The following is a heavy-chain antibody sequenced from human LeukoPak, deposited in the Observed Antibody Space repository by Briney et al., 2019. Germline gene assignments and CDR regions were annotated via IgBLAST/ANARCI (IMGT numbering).Heavy chain of an antibody. D-gene: IGHD3-3*01. V-gene: IGHV3-48*04. CDR2: ICSARGSI. Sequence: GGALRLSCVASGFTFSSYIMNWVRQAPGRGREWVSYICSARGSIYFADSVKGGVTISRDNAKNSLFLQMNSLRAEDTAVYYCAKDLGREVGEVITYDFDYWGQGTLVTVSS. CDR1: GFTFSSYI. J-gene: IGHJ4*02. CDR3: AKDLGREVGEVITYDFDY.